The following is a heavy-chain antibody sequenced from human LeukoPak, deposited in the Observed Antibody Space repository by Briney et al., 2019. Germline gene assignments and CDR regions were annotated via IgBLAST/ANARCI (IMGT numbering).Heavy chain of an antibody. J-gene: IGHJ5*02. D-gene: IGHD5-24*01. CDR3: ARLSRRDGYNYGSGFDP. CDR2: IYYSGST. CDR1: GGSFSGYY. V-gene: IGHV4-59*08. Sequence: SETLSLTCAVYGGSFSGYYWNWIRQPPGKGLEWIGYIYYSGSTNYNPSLKSRVTISVDTSKNQFSLKLSSVTAADTAVYYCARLSRRDGYNYGSGFDPWGQGTLVTVSS.